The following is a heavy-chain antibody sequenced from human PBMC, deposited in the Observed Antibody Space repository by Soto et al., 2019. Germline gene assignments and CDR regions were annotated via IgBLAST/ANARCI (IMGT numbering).Heavy chain of an antibody. Sequence: QVQLVESGGGVVQPGRSLRLSCAASGFTCSSYAMHWVRQAPGKGLEWVAVISYDGSNKYYADSVKGRFTISRDNSKNTLYLQMNSLRAEDTAVYYCAIGSMYTALRALFDYWGQGTLVTVSS. J-gene: IGHJ4*02. CDR2: ISYDGSNK. V-gene: IGHV3-30-3*01. CDR3: AIGSMYTALRALFDY. D-gene: IGHD2-21*02. CDR1: GFTCSSYA.